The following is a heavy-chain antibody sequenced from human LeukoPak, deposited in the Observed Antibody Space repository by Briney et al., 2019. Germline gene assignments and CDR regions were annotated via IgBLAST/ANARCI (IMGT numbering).Heavy chain of an antibody. CDR1: GYTFTSYG. CDR3: ARVGITIFGEERHGDY. CDR2: ISAYNGNT. Sequence: GASVKVSCKASGYTFTSYGISWVRQAPGQGLEWMGWISAYNGNTNYAQKLQGRVTMTTDTSTSTAYMELRSLRSDDTAVYYCARVGITIFGEERHGDYWGQGTLVTVSS. D-gene: IGHD3-3*01. J-gene: IGHJ4*02. V-gene: IGHV1-18*01.